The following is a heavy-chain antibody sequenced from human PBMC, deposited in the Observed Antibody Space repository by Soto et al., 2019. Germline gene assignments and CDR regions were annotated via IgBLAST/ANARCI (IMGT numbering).Heavy chain of an antibody. D-gene: IGHD2-15*01. V-gene: IGHV4-61*01. Sequence: SETLSLTCTVSGGSVNNANYYWSWIRQPPGKRLECIGYVYYSGSTCYNPSLKSRVTISVDTSKNQFSLKLSSVTAADTAVYYCAREVVAAAPGLGAFDIWGQGTMVTVSS. J-gene: IGHJ3*02. CDR3: AREVVAAAPGLGAFDI. CDR1: GGSVNNANYY. CDR2: VYYSGST.